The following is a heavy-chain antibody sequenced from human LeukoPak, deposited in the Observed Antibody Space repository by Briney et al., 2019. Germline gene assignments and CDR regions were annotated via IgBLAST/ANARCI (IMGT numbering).Heavy chain of an antibody. CDR1: GYTFTSYG. CDR2: IGAYNGNT. V-gene: IGHV1-18*01. Sequence: ASVKVSCKASGYTFTSYGISWVRQAPGQGLEWMGWIGAYNGNTNYAQKLQGRVTMTTDTSTSTAYMELRSLRSDDTAVYYCAKDIMITFGGVFRGLPGDGDDAFDIWGQGTMVTVSS. D-gene: IGHD3-16*01. J-gene: IGHJ3*02. CDR3: AKDIMITFGGVFRGLPGDGDDAFDI.